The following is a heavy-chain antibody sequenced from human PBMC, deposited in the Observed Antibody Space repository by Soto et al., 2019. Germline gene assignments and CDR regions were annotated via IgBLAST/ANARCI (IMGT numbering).Heavy chain of an antibody. CDR1: GGSISSGDYY. Sequence: SETLSLTCTVSGGSISSGDYYWSWIRQPPGKGLEWIGYIYYSGSTYYNPSLKSRVTISVDTSKNQFSLKLSSVTAADTAVYYCARFGGYSGYDFGTYFDYWGQGTLVTVSS. D-gene: IGHD5-12*01. CDR3: ARFGGYSGYDFGTYFDY. J-gene: IGHJ4*02. V-gene: IGHV4-30-4*01. CDR2: IYYSGST.